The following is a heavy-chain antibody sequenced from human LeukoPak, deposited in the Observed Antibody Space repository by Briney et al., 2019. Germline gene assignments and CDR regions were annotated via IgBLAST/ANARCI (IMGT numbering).Heavy chain of an antibody. J-gene: IGHJ4*02. Sequence: GGSLRLSCAASGFTFDDYAMHWVRQAPGKGLEWVSLISGDGGRTYSADSVKGRFTISRDNSKNTLFLQMNSLRAEDTAMYYCAKAYGSGYYYAYFDYWAQGALVTVSS. CDR2: ISGDGGRT. CDR3: AKAYGSGYYYAYFDY. D-gene: IGHD3-10*01. CDR1: GFTFDDYA. V-gene: IGHV3-43*02.